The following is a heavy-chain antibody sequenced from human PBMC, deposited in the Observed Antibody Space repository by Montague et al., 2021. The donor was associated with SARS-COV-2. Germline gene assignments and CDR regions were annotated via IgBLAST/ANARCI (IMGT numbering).Heavy chain of an antibody. CDR1: GGSISGYY. Sequence: SETLSLTCTVSGGSISGYYWSWICQSPGKGLEWIGYIYYSGSTNYSPSLKSRVTISVDTSKNQFSLKLSSVTAADTAVYYCARDGYNAHQNYWYFDLWGRGTLVTVSS. V-gene: IGHV4-59*12. J-gene: IGHJ2*01. CDR3: ARDGYNAHQNYWYFDL. D-gene: IGHD5-24*01. CDR2: IYYSGST.